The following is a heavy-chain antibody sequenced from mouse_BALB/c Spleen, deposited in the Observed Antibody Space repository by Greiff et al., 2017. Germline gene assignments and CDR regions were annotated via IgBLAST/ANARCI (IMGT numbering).Heavy chain of an antibody. CDR2: IRLKSNNYAT. V-gene: IGHV6-6*02. J-gene: IGHJ3*01. CDR3: TRTYYYGSSYGFAY. CDR1: GFTFSNYW. D-gene: IGHD1-1*01. Sequence: EVKLVESGGGLVQPGGSMKLSCVASGFTFSNYWMNWVRQSPEKGLEWVAEIRLKSNNYATHYAESVKGRFTISRDDSKSSVYLQMNNLRAEDTGIYYCTRTYYYGSSYGFAYWGQGTLVTVSA.